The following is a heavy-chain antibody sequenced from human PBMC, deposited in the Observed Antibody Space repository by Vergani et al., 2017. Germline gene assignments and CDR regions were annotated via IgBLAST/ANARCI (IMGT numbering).Heavy chain of an antibody. J-gene: IGHJ5*02. V-gene: IGHV1-69*01. CDR2: IIPIFGTA. Sequence: QVQLVQSGAEVKKPGSSVKVSCKASGGTFSSYAISWVRQAPGQGLECMGGIIPIFGTANYAQKFQGRVTITADESTSTAYMELSSLRSEDTAVYYCARERYSSSSSAQPFDPWGQGTLVTVSS. CDR1: GGTFSSYA. CDR3: ARERYSSSSSAQPFDP. D-gene: IGHD6-13*01.